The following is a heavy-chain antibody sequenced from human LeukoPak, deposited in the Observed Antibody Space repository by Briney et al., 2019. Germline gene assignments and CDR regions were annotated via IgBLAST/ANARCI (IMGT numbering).Heavy chain of an antibody. J-gene: IGHJ4*02. CDR2: IYPGDSDT. CDR1: GYSFTSYW. V-gene: IGHV5-51*01. Sequence: GESLKISCKGSGYSFTSYWIGWVRQMPGKGLEWMGIIYPGDSDTRYSPSFQGQVTISADKSISTAYLQWSSLKASDTAMYYCARLELGRYSSGWPDHYYFDYWGQGTLVTVSS. CDR3: ARLELGRYSSGWPDHYYFDY. D-gene: IGHD6-19*01.